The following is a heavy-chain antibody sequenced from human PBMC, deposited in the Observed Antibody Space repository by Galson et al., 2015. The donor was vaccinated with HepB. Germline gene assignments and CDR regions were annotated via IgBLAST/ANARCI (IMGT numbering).Heavy chain of an antibody. D-gene: IGHD5-24*01. CDR2: IYPGDSDT. Sequence: QSGAEVKKPGESLKISCKGSGYSFTSYWIGWVRQMPGKGLEWMGIIYPGDSDTRYSPSFQGQVTISADKSISTAYLQWSSLKASAPAMYSGARHTRRDASTFASGAQGTLVPAPS. J-gene: IGHJ4*02. CDR3: ARHTRRDASTFAS. V-gene: IGHV5-51*01. CDR1: GYSFTSYW.